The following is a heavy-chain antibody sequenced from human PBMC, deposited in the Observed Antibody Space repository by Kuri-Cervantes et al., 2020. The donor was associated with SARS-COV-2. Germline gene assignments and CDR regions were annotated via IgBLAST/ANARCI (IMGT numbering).Heavy chain of an antibody. Sequence: GSLRLSCTVSGGSISSYYWSWIRQPAGKGLEWIGRIYYSGSTNYNPSLKSRVTISVDTSKNQFSLKLSSVTAADTAVYYCARSAVAGDYWGQGTLVTVSS. V-gene: IGHV4-4*07. J-gene: IGHJ4*02. D-gene: IGHD6-19*01. CDR3: ARSAVAGDY. CDR2: IYYSGST. CDR1: GGSISSYY.